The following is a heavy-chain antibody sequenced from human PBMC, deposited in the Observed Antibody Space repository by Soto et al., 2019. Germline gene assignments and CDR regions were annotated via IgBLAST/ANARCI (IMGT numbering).Heavy chain of an antibody. CDR3: FGGNGGPQ. CDR1: DFTFRNSW. CDR2: IKPDGGAT. V-gene: IGHV3-7*03. D-gene: IGHD3-16*01. J-gene: IGHJ4*02. Sequence: LSCATSDFTFRNSWINWVRQAPGKGLEWVANIKPDGGATNYVDSVKGRFTISRDNVRNSASLQMNSLRVEDTAVYFCFGGNGGPQWGQGTLVTVSS.